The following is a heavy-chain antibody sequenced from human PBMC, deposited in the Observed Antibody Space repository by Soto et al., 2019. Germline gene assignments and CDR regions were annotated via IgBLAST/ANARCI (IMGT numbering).Heavy chain of an antibody. D-gene: IGHD6-13*01. Sequence: QVQLVKSGADVKKPGDSMRVSCKASAYTFTGYYIHWVRQAPGQGLEWMGWMNPKNSDTGYAPQFQGRVTMTRDTSINTAYMDLRRLTSDDTAIYYCARDGPGAGNDDFDYWGQGALVTVSS. CDR1: AYTFTGYY. V-gene: IGHV1-2*02. CDR2: MNPKNSDT. CDR3: ARDGPGAGNDDFDY. J-gene: IGHJ4*02.